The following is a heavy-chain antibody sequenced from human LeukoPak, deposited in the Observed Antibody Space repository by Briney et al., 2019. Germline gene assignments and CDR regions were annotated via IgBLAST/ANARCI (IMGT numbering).Heavy chain of an antibody. CDR1: GFTFSSYA. V-gene: IGHV3-23*01. CDR2: ISGSGGST. Sequence: GGSLRLSCAASGFTFSSYAMSWVRQAPGKGLEWVSAISGSGGSTYYADSVKGRFTISRDNSKNTLYLQMNSLRAEDTAVYYCAKVPPGYDSSGYYLPDLVYYFDYWGQGTLVTVSS. J-gene: IGHJ4*02. CDR3: AKVPPGYDSSGYYLPDLVYYFDY. D-gene: IGHD3-22*01.